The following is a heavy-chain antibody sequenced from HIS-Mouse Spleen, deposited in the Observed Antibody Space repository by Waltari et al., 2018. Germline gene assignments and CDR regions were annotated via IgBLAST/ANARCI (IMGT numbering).Heavy chain of an antibody. Sequence: QVQLQQWGAGLLKPSETLSLTCAVYGGSCSGYYWSWIRQRTGKGLEWIGEMNHCGGTDHNPSLKRRETISVDTSKNQFSLKLSSVTAAETAVYYCARGRFHSWNDAFDIWGQGTMVTVSS. CDR1: GGSCSGYY. CDR3: ARGRFHSWNDAFDI. CDR2: MNHCGGT. V-gene: IGHV4-34*01. D-gene: IGHD1-1*01. J-gene: IGHJ3*02.